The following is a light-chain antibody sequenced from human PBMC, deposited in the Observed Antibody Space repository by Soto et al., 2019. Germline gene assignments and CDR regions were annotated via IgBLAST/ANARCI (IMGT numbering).Light chain of an antibody. J-gene: IGKJ1*01. CDR1: QSINSY. CDR3: RQNYSNPRT. V-gene: IGKV1-39*01. Sequence: DTQMTQSPSSLSASVGDRVTITCRASQSINSYLNWYQQKPGKAPNLRIFAASSLQSTVPSSFSGSGSGTDFTLTISSLQPEDFATYYCRQNYSNPRTFAQGTKVAIK. CDR2: AAS.